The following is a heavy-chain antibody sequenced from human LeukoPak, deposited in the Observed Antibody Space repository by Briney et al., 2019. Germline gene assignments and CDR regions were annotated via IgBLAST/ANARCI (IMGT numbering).Heavy chain of an antibody. CDR2: ISYDGSNK. Sequence: GRSLRLSCAASGFTFSSYGMHWVRQAPGKGLEWVAVISYDGSNKYCADSVKGRFTISRDNSKNTLYLQMNSLRAEDTAVYYCAKDALYYDFWSGYYKAQYYFDYWGQGTLVTVSS. D-gene: IGHD3-3*01. V-gene: IGHV3-30*18. CDR1: GFTFSSYG. CDR3: AKDALYYDFWSGYYKAQYYFDY. J-gene: IGHJ4*02.